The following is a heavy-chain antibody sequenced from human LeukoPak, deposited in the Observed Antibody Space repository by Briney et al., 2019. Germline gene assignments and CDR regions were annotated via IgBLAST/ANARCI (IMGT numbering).Heavy chain of an antibody. D-gene: IGHD2-2*01. V-gene: IGHV3-23*01. CDR2: ISGSGGST. CDR3: AKRGDIVVVPAATTFDY. Sequence: SLRLSCAASGFTFSSYAMSWVRQAPGKGLEWVSAISGSGGSTYYADSVKGRFTISRDNSKNTLYLQMNSLRAEDTAVYYCAKRGDIVVVPAATTFDYWGQGTLVTVSS. CDR1: GFTFSSYA. J-gene: IGHJ4*02.